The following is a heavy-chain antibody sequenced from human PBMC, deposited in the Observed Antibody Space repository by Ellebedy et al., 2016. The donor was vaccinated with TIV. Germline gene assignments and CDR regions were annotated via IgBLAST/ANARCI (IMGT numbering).Heavy chain of an antibody. CDR1: GYTFTDYF. CDR3: ARDPPRTGDSYFDL. D-gene: IGHD1-1*01. Sequence: ASVKVSCKASGYTFTDYFMHWLRQAPGQGPEWMGWIRPSVGDTKYAQKFQGRVTMTRDTSISTAYTDLSRLRSDDTAVYYCARDPPRTGDSYFDLWGRGTLVTVSS. V-gene: IGHV1-2*02. CDR2: IRPSVGDT. J-gene: IGHJ2*01.